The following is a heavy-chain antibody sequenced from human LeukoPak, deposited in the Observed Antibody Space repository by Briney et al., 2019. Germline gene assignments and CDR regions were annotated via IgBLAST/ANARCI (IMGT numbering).Heavy chain of an antibody. J-gene: IGHJ4*02. Sequence: SQTLSPTCTVSGGSISSGSYYWSWIRQPAGKGLEWIGRFHTSGSTDYNPSLKSRVSISVDTSKNHFSLKLSSVTAADTAVYYCARGPRVVVTAIRRHFVYWGQGTLVTVSS. D-gene: IGHD2-21*02. CDR3: ARGPRVVVTAIRRHFVY. CDR1: GGSISSGSYY. CDR2: FHTSGST. V-gene: IGHV4-61*02.